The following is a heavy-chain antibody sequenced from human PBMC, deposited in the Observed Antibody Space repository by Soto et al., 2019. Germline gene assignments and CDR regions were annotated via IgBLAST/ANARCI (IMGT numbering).Heavy chain of an antibody. J-gene: IGHJ3*02. CDR3: ARHYYGDSHDAFDI. D-gene: IGHD4-17*01. V-gene: IGHV4-39*01. CDR2: IYYSGST. CDR1: GGSISSSSYY. Sequence: SETLSLTCTVSGGSISSSSYYWGWIRQPPGKGLEWIGSIYYSGSTYYNPSLKSRVTISVDTSKNQFSLKLSSVTAADTAVYYCARHYYGDSHDAFDIWGQGTMVTVSS.